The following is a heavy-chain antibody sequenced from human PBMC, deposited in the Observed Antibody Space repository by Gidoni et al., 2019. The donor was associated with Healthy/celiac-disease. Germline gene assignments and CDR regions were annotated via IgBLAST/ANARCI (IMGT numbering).Heavy chain of an antibody. CDR2: ISGSGGST. Sequence: EVQLLESGGGLVQPGGSLRLSCAASGFTFSRSAMSWVRQAPGKGLGWVSAISGSGGSTYYADSVKGRFTISRDNSKNTLYLQMNSLRAEDTAVYYCAKDEPTQYSYGSCLFDYWGQGTLVTVSS. CDR1: GFTFSRSA. J-gene: IGHJ4*02. D-gene: IGHD5-18*01. V-gene: IGHV3-23*01. CDR3: AKDEPTQYSYGSCLFDY.